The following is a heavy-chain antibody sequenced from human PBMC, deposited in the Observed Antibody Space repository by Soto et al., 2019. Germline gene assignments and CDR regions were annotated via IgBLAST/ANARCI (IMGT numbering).Heavy chain of an antibody. CDR2: ISSSSSYT. V-gene: IGHV3-11*06. D-gene: IGHD3-22*01. Sequence: GGSLRLSCAVSGFIFGDYYMSWIRQAPGKGLEWVSYISSSSSYTNYADSVKGRFTISRDNAKNSLYLQMNSLRAEDTAVYYCARDGLPYYYDSSGQSYFDYWGQGTLVTVSS. CDR1: GFIFGDYY. CDR3: ARDGLPYYYDSSGQSYFDY. J-gene: IGHJ4*02.